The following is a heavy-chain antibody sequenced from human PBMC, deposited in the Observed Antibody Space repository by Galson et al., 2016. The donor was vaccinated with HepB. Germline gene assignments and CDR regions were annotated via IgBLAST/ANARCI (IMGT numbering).Heavy chain of an antibody. D-gene: IGHD1-7*01. Sequence: SLRLSCAASGFSVSSNYMSWVRQTPGKGLEWVANIRKDGDVRDYGASVRGRFTISRDNAMNSLYLQMDDLSPEDTAVYYCVRDSSWNYNYWGQGALVTVSS. J-gene: IGHJ4*02. CDR3: VRDSSWNYNY. CDR1: GFSVSSNY. V-gene: IGHV3-7*01. CDR2: IRKDGDVR.